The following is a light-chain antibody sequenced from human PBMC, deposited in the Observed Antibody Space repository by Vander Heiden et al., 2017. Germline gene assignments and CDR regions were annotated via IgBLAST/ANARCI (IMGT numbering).Light chain of an antibody. J-gene: IGLJ2*01. CDR3: QAWDSSTVV. CDR1: KLGDKY. V-gene: IGLV3-1*01. Sequence: SYELTQPPSVSVSPGQTASITCSGDKLGDKYACWYQQKPGQSPVLGIYQDSKRPSGIPERFSGSNSGKKATLTISGTQAVDEADDYCQAWDSSTVVFGGGTKLTVL. CDR2: QDS.